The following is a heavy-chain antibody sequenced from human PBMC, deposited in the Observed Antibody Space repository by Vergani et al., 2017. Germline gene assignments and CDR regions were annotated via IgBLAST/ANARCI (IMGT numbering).Heavy chain of an antibody. CDR2: ITPFNGNT. V-gene: IGHV1-45*02. CDR3: ASAADAFPAY. J-gene: IGHJ4*02. Sequence: QMQLVQSGAEVKKTGSSVKVSCKASGYTFTYRYLHWVRQAPGQALEWMGWITPFNGNTNYAQKFQDRVTITSDRSMSTAYMELGSLRSEDTAMYYCASAADAFPAYWGQGTLVTVSS. CDR1: GYTFTYRY. D-gene: IGHD6-13*01.